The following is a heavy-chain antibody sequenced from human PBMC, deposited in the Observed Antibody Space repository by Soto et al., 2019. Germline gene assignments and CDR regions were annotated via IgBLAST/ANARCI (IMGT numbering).Heavy chain of an antibody. CDR3: ARVLARGSWRIY. CDR1: GGTFSSYA. D-gene: IGHD3-10*01. CDR2: IIPIFGTA. J-gene: IGHJ4*02. Sequence: QVQLVQSGAEVKKPGSSVKVSCKASGGTFSSYAISWVRQAPGQGLEWMGGIIPIFGTANYAQKFQGRATITADESTSTAYMELSSLRSEATAVYYCARVLARGSWRIYWGQGTLVTVSS. V-gene: IGHV1-69*01.